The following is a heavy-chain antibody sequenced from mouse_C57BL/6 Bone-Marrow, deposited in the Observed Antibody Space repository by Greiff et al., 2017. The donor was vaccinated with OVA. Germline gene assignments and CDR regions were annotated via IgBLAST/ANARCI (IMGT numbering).Heavy chain of an antibody. Sequence: DVKLVESGGGLVKPGGSLKLSCAASGFTFSSYAMSWVRQTPEKRLEWVATISDGGSYTYYPDNVKGRFTISRDNAKNNLYLQMSHLKSEDTAMYYCAREGRGGYGNYEAYWGQGTLVTVSA. CDR1: GFTFSSYA. D-gene: IGHD2-10*02. CDR3: AREGRGGYGNYEAY. V-gene: IGHV5-4*01. J-gene: IGHJ3*01. CDR2: ISDGGSYT.